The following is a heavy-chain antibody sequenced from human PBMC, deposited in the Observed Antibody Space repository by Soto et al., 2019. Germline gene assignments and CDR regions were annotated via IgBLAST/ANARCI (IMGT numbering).Heavy chain of an antibody. Sequence: QVQLVESGGGVVQPGRSLRLSCAASGFTFSSYGMHWVRQAPGQGLEWVAVISYDGSNKYYADSVKGRFTISRDNSKNSLYLQMNSLRAEDTAVYYCAASLRFLEWLPWGQGTLVTVSS. J-gene: IGHJ5*02. CDR1: GFTFSSYG. D-gene: IGHD3-3*01. V-gene: IGHV3-30*03. CDR2: ISYDGSNK. CDR3: AASLRFLEWLP.